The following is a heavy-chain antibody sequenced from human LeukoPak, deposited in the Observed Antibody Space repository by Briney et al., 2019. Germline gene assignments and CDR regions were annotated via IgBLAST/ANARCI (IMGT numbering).Heavy chain of an antibody. CDR3: ARHEILWFGELADY. D-gene: IGHD3-10*01. CDR1: GGSFSGYY. CDR2: INHSGST. J-gene: IGHJ4*02. Sequence: PSETLSLTCAVYGGSFSGYYWSWIRQPPGKGLEWIGEINHSGSTNYNPSLKSRVTISVDTSKNQFSLKLSSVTAADTAVYYCARHEILWFGELADYWGQGTLVTVSS. V-gene: IGHV4-34*01.